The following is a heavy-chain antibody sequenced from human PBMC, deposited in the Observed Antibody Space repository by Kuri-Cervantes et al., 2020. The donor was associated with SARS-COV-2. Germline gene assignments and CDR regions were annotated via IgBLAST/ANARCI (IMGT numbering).Heavy chain of an antibody. CDR2: ISNDGKNK. CDR1: GFNFSRTD. V-gene: IGHV3-30*18. D-gene: IGHD2-21*01. Sequence: GESLKISCAASGFNFSRTDMHWVRQAPGKGLEWVVVISNDGKNKKCIASGKGRFTISRDNSQNTLYLQMKSLTSEDTAMYYCAKDRVGVHDFWGQGTLVTVSS. CDR3: AKDRVGVHDF. J-gene: IGHJ4*02.